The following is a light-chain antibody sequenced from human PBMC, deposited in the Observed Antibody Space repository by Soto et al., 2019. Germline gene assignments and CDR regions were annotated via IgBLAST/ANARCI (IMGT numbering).Light chain of an antibody. J-gene: IGLJ1*01. V-gene: IGLV1-47*01. CDR3: AAWDDTVRSYV. Sequence: QSVLPQPSSVSGTPGQGVTISCSGSISNIGNNYVYWFQQLPGTAPKVLTNRNDQRPSGVPDRFSGSKSGTSASRAISGLRSEDEADYYCAAWDDTVRSYVFGTGTKLTVL. CDR1: ISNIGNNY. CDR2: RND.